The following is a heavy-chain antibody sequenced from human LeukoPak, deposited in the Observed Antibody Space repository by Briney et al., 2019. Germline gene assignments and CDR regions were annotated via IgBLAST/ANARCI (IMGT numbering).Heavy chain of an antibody. Sequence: GGSLRLSCAASGFTFSDYYMSWIRQAPGKGLEWVSYISSSGSTIYYADSVKGRFTISRDNAKNSLYLQMNSLRAEDTAVYYCARGKYYYDSSRPMDVWGQGTTVTVSS. V-gene: IGHV3-11*01. J-gene: IGHJ6*02. CDR1: GFTFSDYY. CDR3: ARGKYYYDSSRPMDV. D-gene: IGHD3-22*01. CDR2: ISSSGSTI.